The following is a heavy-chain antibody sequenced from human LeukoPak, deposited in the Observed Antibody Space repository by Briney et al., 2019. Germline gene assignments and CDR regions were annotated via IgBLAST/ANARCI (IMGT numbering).Heavy chain of an antibody. Sequence: GGSLRLSCAASGFTFSSYAMSWVRQAPGKGLEWVSAISGSGGSTYYADSVKGRFTISRDNSKNTLYLQMNSLTAADTAVYYCARDGPSVYFDYWGQGTLVTVSS. CDR3: ARDGPSVYFDY. J-gene: IGHJ4*02. CDR2: ISGSGGST. V-gene: IGHV3-23*01. CDR1: GFTFSSYA.